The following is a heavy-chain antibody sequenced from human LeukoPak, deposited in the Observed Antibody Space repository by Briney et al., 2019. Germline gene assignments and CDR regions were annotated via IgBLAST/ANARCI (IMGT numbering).Heavy chain of an antibody. D-gene: IGHD6-19*01. CDR1: GFTFRSYA. J-gene: IGHJ4*02. CDR3: VREQPGDGWSGFDY. Sequence: GGSLRLSCAASGFTFRSYAMHWVRKAPGKGLEWVAVISDDGSRQHYADFLEGRFTISRDNSKNTVSLQMSSLTSEDTAVYFCVREQPGDGWSGFDYWGQGTLVTVSS. CDR2: ISDDGSRQ. V-gene: IGHV3-30*15.